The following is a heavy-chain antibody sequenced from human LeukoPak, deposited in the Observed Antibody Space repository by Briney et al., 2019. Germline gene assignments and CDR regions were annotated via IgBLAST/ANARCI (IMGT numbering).Heavy chain of an antibody. CDR3: ARDSTVTRDY. D-gene: IGHD4-17*01. CDR1: GYTFTNYG. J-gene: IGHJ4*02. Sequence: GASVKVSCKASGYTFTNYGISWVRQAPGQGLEWMGWISAYNGNTNYAQKFQGRVAMTRNTSISTAYMELSSLRSEDTAVYYCARDSTVTRDYWGQGTLVTVSS. CDR2: ISAYNGNT. V-gene: IGHV1-18*01.